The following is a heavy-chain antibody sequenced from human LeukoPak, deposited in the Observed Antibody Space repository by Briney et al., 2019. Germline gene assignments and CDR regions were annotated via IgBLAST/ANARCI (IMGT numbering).Heavy chain of an antibody. CDR3: ARAYDFPDY. J-gene: IGHJ4*02. CDR2: IYSGGST. Sequence: QPGGSLRLSCAASGFTFSDYYMSWVRQAPGKGLEWVSVIYSGGSTYYADSVKGRFTISRDNSKNTLYLQMNSLRAEDTAVYYCARAYDFPDYWGQGTLVTVSS. V-gene: IGHV3-53*01. D-gene: IGHD3-3*01. CDR1: GFTFSDYY.